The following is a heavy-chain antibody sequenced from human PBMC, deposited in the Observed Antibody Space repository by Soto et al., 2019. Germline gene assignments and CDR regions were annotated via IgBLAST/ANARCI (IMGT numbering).Heavy chain of an antibody. V-gene: IGHV3-48*02. CDR3: AREWATVTTAYDYYYGMDV. CDR2: ISSSSSTI. Sequence: EVPLVESGGGLVQPGGSLRLSCAASGFTFSSYSMNWVRQAPGKGLEWVSYISSSSSTIYYADSVKGRFTISRDNAKNSLYLQMNSLRDEDTAVYYCAREWATVTTAYDYYYGMDVWGQGTTVTVSS. CDR1: GFTFSSYS. J-gene: IGHJ6*02. D-gene: IGHD4-4*01.